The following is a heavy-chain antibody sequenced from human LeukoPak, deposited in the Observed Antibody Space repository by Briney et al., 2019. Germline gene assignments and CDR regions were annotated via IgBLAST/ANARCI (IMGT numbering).Heavy chain of an antibody. CDR1: GFPFRSYI. Sequence: NPGGSLRLSCAASGFPFRSYIMNWVHQAPRKGLEWVSSISISSRYIYYADSVKGRFTISRDNAKSSLYLQMNSLRAEDTAVYYCARPDGEQGYFDLWGRGTLVTVSS. CDR2: ISISSRYI. D-gene: IGHD4-17*01. J-gene: IGHJ2*01. CDR3: ARPDGEQGYFDL. V-gene: IGHV3-21*01.